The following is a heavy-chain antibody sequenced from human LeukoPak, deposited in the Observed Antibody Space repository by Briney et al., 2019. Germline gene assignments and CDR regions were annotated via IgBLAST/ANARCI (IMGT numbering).Heavy chain of an antibody. J-gene: IGHJ6*03. Sequence: GGSLRLSCAASGFTVSSNYMSWVRQAPGKGLEWVSVIYSGGSTYYADSVKGRFTISRDNSKNTLYLQMNSLRDEDTAVYYCARGNYYDSSGYYPPNLNYYYYYYMDVWGKGTTVTVSS. CDR2: IYSGGST. CDR3: ARGNYYDSSGYYPPNLNYYYYYYMDV. D-gene: IGHD3-22*01. CDR1: GFTVSSNY. V-gene: IGHV3-53*01.